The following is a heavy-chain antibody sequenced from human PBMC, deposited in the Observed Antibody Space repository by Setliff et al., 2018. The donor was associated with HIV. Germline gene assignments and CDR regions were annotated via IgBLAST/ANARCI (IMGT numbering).Heavy chain of an antibody. CDR3: ASLDGSESPYIYYYYMDV. CDR2: INYRGNT. D-gene: IGHD3-10*01. CDR1: GGSVSTSRYY. J-gene: IGHJ6*03. Sequence: SETLSLTCTVSGGSVSTSRYYWGWIRQPPGKGLEWIGSINYRGNTYYNPSLKSRAAISVDTSKNQISLKLSSVTAAGTAVYYCASLDGSESPYIYYYYMDVWGEGTAVTVSS. V-gene: IGHV4-39*01.